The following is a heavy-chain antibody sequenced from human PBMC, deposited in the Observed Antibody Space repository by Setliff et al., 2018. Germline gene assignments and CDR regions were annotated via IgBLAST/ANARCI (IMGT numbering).Heavy chain of an antibody. CDR1: GGSFSSLSYY. CDR3: AREVVGSTHDFFDY. V-gene: IGHV4-39*07. Sequence: SETLSLTCTVSGGSFSSLSYYWGWIRQPPGKGLEWIGSFYYSGSTYYNPSLKSRVSISADTSKNQFSLKLSSATAADTAVYYCAREVVGSTHDFFDYWGQGALVTVS. CDR2: FYYSGST. J-gene: IGHJ4*02. D-gene: IGHD2-15*01.